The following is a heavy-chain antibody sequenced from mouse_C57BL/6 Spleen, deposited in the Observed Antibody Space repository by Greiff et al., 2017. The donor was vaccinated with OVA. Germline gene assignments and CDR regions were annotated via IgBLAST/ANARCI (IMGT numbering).Heavy chain of an antibody. V-gene: IGHV1-18*01. J-gene: IGHJ1*03. CDR2: INPNNGGT. CDR1: GYTFTDYN. CDR3: ARWNYGSSYRYFDV. D-gene: IGHD1-1*01. Sequence: VQLKQSGPELVKPGASVKIPCKASGYTFTDYNMDWVKQSHGKSLEWIGDINPNNGGTIYNQKFKGKATLTVDKSSSTAYMELRSLTSEDTAVYYGARWNYGSSYRYFDVWGTGTTVTVSS.